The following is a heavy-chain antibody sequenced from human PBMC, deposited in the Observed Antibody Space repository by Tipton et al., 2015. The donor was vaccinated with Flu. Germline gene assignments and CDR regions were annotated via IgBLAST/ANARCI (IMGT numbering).Heavy chain of an antibody. Sequence: SGFTFSSYGMHWVRQAPGKGLEWVAFIRYDGSNKYYADSVKGRFTISRDNSKNTLYLQMNSLRAEDTAVYYCAKSSHYYESSGSAFDIWGQGTMVTVSS. J-gene: IGHJ3*02. CDR3: AKSSHYYESSGSAFDI. CDR2: IRYDGSNK. D-gene: IGHD3-22*01. CDR1: GFTFSSYG. V-gene: IGHV3-30*02.